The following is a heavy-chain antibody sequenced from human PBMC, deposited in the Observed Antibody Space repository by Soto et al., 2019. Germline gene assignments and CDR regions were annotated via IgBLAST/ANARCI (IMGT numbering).Heavy chain of an antibody. D-gene: IGHD3-3*01. V-gene: IGHV3-7*01. J-gene: IGHJ5*02. Sequence: EVQLGESGGGLVQPGGSMRLSCAASGFTFSSYWMSWVRQAPGQGLEWVANIKEDGSDMYYVDSVKGRFTISRDNAKNSLYLQMNSLSAEDTAVYYCATEVWVYYDFWSGYSASWGQGTPVTVSS. CDR1: GFTFSSYW. CDR3: ATEVWVYYDFWSGYSAS. CDR2: IKEDGSDM.